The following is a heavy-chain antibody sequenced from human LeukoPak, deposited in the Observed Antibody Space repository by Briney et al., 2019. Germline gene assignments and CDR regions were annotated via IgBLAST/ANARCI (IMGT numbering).Heavy chain of an antibody. V-gene: IGHV1-69*04. CDR1: GDTFINRG. J-gene: IGHJ1*01. D-gene: IGHD5-18*01. Sequence: GASVKVSCKVSGDTFINRGISWVRQAPGQGLEWMGRIIPMVGLAKYAQKFQGKVTLIADKSTNTAYLELSNVTSEDTAVYFCTRGGRDTSAEYFQHWGQGTLVTVSS. CDR2: IIPMVGLA. CDR3: TRGGRDTSAEYFQH.